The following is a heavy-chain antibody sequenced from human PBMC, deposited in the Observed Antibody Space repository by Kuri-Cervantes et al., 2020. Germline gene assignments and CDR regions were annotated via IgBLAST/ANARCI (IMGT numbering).Heavy chain of an antibody. CDR2: VNNDESSA. D-gene: IGHD2/OR15-2a*01. V-gene: IGHV3-74*01. Sequence: GGSLRLSCAASGLTFSGLWMHWVRQAPGKGLVWVSRVNNDESSANYADSVKGRFTISRDTARKTLYLQMHSLRVDDTATYYCVFSTESSSDYWGQGARVTVSS. CDR3: VFSTESSSDY. CDR1: GLTFSGLW. J-gene: IGHJ4*02.